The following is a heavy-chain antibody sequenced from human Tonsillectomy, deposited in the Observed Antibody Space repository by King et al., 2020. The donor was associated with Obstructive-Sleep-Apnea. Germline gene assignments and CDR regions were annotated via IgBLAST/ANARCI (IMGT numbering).Heavy chain of an antibody. D-gene: IGHD3-22*01. Sequence: KESGSSVKVSCKASGGTFSSYAISWVRQAPGQGLEWMGGIIPIFGTANYAQKLQGRVTITAAESTSTAYMELSSLRSEDTAVYYCARGTYYYDSSGPRQDYFDYWGQGTLVTVSS. CDR3: ARGTYYYDSSGPRQDYFDY. J-gene: IGHJ4*02. V-gene: IGHV1-69*01. CDR1: GGTFSSYA. CDR2: IIPIFGTA.